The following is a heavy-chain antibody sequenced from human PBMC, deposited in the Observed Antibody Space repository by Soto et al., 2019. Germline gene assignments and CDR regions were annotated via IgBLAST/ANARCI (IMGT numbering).Heavy chain of an antibody. D-gene: IGHD6-6*01. J-gene: IGHJ6*02. CDR2: IIPIFGTA. CDR1: GGTFSSYA. V-gene: IGHV1-69*06. CDR3: ARQPEYSSSPIHHYYYYYGMDV. Sequence: GASVKVSCKASGGTFSSYAISWVRQAPGQGLEWMGGIIPIFGTANYAQKFQGRVTITADKSTSAAYMELSSLRSEDTAVYYCARQPEYSSSPIHHYYYYYGMDVWGQGTTVTVSS.